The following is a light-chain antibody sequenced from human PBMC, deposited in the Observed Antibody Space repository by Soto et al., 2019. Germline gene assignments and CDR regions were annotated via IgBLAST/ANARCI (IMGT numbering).Light chain of an antibody. Sequence: QSVLTQPASVSGSPGQSITLSCTGANSDVNNYDYVSWYRQYPGLAPQLIISEVTNRPSVISDRFSGSKSANTAYLTISGLQVEDEADYYCCSHTISGSGTPVFGGGTKVIVL. V-gene: IGLV2-14*01. J-gene: IGLJ2*01. CDR1: NSDVNNYDY. CDR2: EVT. CDR3: CSHTISGSGTPV.